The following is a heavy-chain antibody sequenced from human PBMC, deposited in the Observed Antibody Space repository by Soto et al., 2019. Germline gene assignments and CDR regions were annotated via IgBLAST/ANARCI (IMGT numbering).Heavy chain of an antibody. CDR3: VRWDYAKTGRPLDP. Sequence: QVQLQESGPGLVKPSQTLSLTCTVSGGSISGGIYYWNWIRQFPGKGLEWIGYISYSGTTSYNSSLKSRIAISFDTSKNQFSLKVNSVTAADTAVYYCVRWDYAKTGRPLDPWGQGTLVTVSS. CDR2: ISYSGTT. J-gene: IGHJ5*02. CDR1: GGSISGGIYY. D-gene: IGHD4-17*01. V-gene: IGHV4-31*03.